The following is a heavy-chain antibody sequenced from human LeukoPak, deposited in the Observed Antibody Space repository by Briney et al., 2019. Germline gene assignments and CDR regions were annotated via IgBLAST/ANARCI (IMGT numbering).Heavy chain of an antibody. CDR1: GGSLNNYY. J-gene: IGHJ4*02. V-gene: IGHV4-59*01. D-gene: IGHD6-19*01. Sequence: SETLSLTCTVSGGSLNNYYWTWIRQPPGKGLEYIGYIFHRGSTNYNPSLKSRITISVDTSKNQFSLKLSSVTAADTAVYYCASSSGWYEGLRFWGQGTLVTVSS. CDR3: ASSSGWYEGLRF. CDR2: IFHRGST.